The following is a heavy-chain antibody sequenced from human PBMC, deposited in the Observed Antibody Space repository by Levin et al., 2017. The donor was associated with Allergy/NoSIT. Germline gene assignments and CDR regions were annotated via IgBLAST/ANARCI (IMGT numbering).Heavy chain of an antibody. CDR1: GGSFSGYY. V-gene: IGHV4-34*01. D-gene: IGHD3-10*01. Sequence: SETLSLTCAVYGGSFSGYYWSWIRQTPGKGLEWIGQINHSGSTNYNPSLQSRVTISIDTSKNHFSLKLSSVTAADTAVYYCARGFPDTMVRGVTKMTPNWFDPWGQGTLVTVSS. CDR2: INHSGST. J-gene: IGHJ5*02. CDR3: ARGFPDTMVRGVTKMTPNWFDP.